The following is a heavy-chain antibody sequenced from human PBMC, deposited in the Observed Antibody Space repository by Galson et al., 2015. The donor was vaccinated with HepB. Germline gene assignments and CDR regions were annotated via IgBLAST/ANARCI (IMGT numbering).Heavy chain of an antibody. J-gene: IGHJ4*02. V-gene: IGHV3-30*18. CDR3: AKTGSRKGSSSTTYFDY. D-gene: IGHD6-6*01. CDR1: GFTFSSYG. Sequence: SLRLSCAASGFTFSSYGMHWVRQAPGKGLEWVAVISYDGSNKYYADSVKGRFTISRDNSKNTLYLQMNSLRAEDTAVYYCAKTGSRKGSSSTTYFDYWGQGTLVTVSS. CDR2: ISYDGSNK.